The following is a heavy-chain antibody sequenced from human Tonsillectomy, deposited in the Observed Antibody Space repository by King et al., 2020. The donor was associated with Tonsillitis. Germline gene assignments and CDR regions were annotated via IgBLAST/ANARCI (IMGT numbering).Heavy chain of an antibody. V-gene: IGHV3-7*03. CDR1: GFTFSSYW. CDR2: IKQDGSEK. Sequence: DVQLVESGGGLVQPGGSLRLSCAASGFTFSSYWMSWVRQAPGKGLEWVANIKQDGSEKYYVDSVKGRFTISRDNAKNSLYLQLISLRAEDTAVYYCARDGGIGAGYCSSTSCYGYFDLWGRGTLVTVSS. D-gene: IGHD2-2*01. CDR3: ARDGGIGAGYCSSTSCYGYFDL. J-gene: IGHJ2*01.